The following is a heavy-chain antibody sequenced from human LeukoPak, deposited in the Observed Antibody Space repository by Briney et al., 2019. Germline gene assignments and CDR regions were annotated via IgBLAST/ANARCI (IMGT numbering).Heavy chain of an antibody. V-gene: IGHV4-30-2*01. CDR3: ARNSFYHHSGEGAFDI. CDR2: IYQSGSA. D-gene: IGHD2/OR15-2a*01. CDR1: GASVSSIGYS. J-gene: IGHJ3*02. Sequence: PSQTLSLTCGVSGASVSSIGYSWSWIRQPPGRGLEWIGYIYQSGSASYNPSLQSRVTISIHKSKNQFSLNLNSVTAADPAVYYFARNSFYHHSGEGAFDIWGQGTMVTVSS.